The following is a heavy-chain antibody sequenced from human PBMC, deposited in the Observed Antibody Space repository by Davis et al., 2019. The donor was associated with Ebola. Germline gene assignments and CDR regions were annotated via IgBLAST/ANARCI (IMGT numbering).Heavy chain of an antibody. CDR3: ATGSGYYNWFDP. V-gene: IGHV4-59*01. J-gene: IGHJ5*02. CDR2: IYYSGST. D-gene: IGHD3-3*01. Sequence: GSLRLSCTVSGGSISSYYWSWIRQPPGKGLEWIGYIYYSGSTNYNPSLKSRVTISVDTSKNQFSLKLSSVTAADTAVYYCATGSGYYNWFDPWGQGTLVTVSS. CDR1: GGSISSYY.